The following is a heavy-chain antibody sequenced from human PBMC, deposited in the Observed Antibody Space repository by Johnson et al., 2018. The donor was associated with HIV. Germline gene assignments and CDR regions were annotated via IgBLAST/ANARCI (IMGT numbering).Heavy chain of an antibody. J-gene: IGHJ3*02. CDR3: ARGATQSSGSRRPYHAFDI. CDR1: GFIFNDYA. CDR2: ISWNSDSI. D-gene: IGHD3-22*01. Sequence: VQLVESGGGLVQPGRSLRLSCVASGFIFNDYAMHWVRQVPEKGLEWVAAISWNSDSIYYADSVRGRFTISRDNSKNTLYLQMNSLGAEDTAVYYCARGATQSSGSRRPYHAFDIWGQGTMVTVSS. V-gene: IGHV3-9*01.